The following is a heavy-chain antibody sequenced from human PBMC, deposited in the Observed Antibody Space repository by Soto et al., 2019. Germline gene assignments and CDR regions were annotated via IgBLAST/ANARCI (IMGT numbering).Heavy chain of an antibody. J-gene: IGHJ6*03. D-gene: IGHD3-9*01. V-gene: IGHV4-39*01. CDR1: GGSISSSSYY. Sequence: PSDTLSLTCTVSGGSISSSSYYWGWVRQPPGKGLEWIGSIYYSGSTYYNPSLKSRVTISVDTSKNQFSLKLSSVTAADTAVYYCARRFEYYDILTGYYYYYMDVWGKGTTVTVSS. CDR3: ARRFEYYDILTGYYYYYMDV. CDR2: IYYSGST.